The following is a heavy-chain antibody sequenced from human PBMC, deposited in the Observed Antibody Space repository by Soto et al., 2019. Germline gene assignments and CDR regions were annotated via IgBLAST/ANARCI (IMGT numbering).Heavy chain of an antibody. CDR3: ASSGSYSDFDY. J-gene: IGHJ4*02. CDR2: INPNSGGT. Sequence: ASVKVSCKASGYTFTSYGISWVRQAPGQGLEWMGWINPNSGGTNYAQKFQGWVTMTRDTSISTAYMELSRLRSDDTAVYYCASSGSYSDFDYWGQGTLVTVSS. CDR1: GYTFTSYG. D-gene: IGHD1-26*01. V-gene: IGHV1-2*04.